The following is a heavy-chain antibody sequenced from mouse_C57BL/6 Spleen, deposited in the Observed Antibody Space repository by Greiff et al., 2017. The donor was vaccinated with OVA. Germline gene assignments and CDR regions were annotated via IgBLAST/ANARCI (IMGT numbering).Heavy chain of an antibody. CDR1: GYTFTSYW. J-gene: IGHJ3*01. V-gene: IGHV1-7*01. D-gene: IGHD2-5*01. CDR2: INPSSGYT. CDR3: ARDYSNYAAWFAY. Sequence: QVQLKESGAELAKPGASVKLSCKASGYTFTSYWMHWVKQRPGQGLEWIGYINPSSGYTKYNQKFKDKATLTADKSSSTAYMQLSSLTYEDSAVDYCARDYSNYAAWFAYWGQGTLVTVSA.